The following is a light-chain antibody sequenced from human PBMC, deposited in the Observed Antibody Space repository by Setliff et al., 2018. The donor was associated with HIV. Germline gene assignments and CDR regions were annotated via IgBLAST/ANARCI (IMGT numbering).Light chain of an antibody. Sequence: QSALTQPRSVSGSPGQSVTISCTGSSSDVGDYNYVSWYQQYPGKAPKLIIYDVSKRPSGVPDRFSGSKSGDTASLTISGLQSEDEADYYCCSYAGTYTYIFGSGTKVTV. V-gene: IGLV2-11*01. CDR1: SSDVGDYNY. CDR2: DVS. J-gene: IGLJ1*01. CDR3: CSYAGTYTYI.